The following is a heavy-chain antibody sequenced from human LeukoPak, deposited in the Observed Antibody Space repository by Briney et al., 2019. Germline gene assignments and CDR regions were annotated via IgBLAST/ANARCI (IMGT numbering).Heavy chain of an antibody. Sequence: GGCLRLSCAASGFTVSSYAMRWVRQAPGKGLEWVSTIIGSAGSTDYADSVKGRFTISRDNSKNALYLQMNSLRAADTAVYYCAKDRGHCTNGVCHNYYYMDVWGKGTTVTVSS. V-gene: IGHV3-23*01. CDR1: GFTVSSYA. CDR3: AKDRGHCTNGVCHNYYYMDV. J-gene: IGHJ6*03. CDR2: IIGSAGST. D-gene: IGHD2-8*01.